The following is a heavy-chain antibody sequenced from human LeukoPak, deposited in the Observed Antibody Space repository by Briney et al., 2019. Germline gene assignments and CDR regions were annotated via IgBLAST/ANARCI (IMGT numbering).Heavy chain of an antibody. CDR1: GGSFSGYY. CDR2: INHSGRT. D-gene: IGHD4-17*01. V-gene: IGHV4-34*01. CDR3: ARGGITVIKIDY. J-gene: IGHJ4*02. Sequence: PSETLSLTCAVYGGSFSGYYCSWLRQPPGKGLEWIGEINHSGRTDYNPSLKSRVTISGDTSKNQFSLKLSSVTAADTAVYYCARGGITVIKIDYWGQGTLVTVSS.